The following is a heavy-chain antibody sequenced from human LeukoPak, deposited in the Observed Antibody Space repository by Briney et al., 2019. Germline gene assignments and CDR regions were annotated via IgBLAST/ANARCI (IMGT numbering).Heavy chain of an antibody. Sequence: ASVKVSCKASGYTFTSYYMHWVRQAPGQGLEWMGIINPSGGSTSYAQKFQGRVTMTRDMSTSTVYMELSSLRSEDTAVYYCARDRCGGDCYEYYFDYWGQGTLVTVSS. CDR2: INPSGGST. V-gene: IGHV1-46*01. D-gene: IGHD2-21*02. CDR1: GYTFTSYY. J-gene: IGHJ4*02. CDR3: ARDRCGGDCYEYYFDY.